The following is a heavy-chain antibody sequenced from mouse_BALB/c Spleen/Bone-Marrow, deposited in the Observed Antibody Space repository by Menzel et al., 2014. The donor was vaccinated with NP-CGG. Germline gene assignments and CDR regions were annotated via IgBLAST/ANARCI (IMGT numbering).Heavy chain of an antibody. CDR3: ARYYYGSSLFDY. CDR2: IDPANGNT. V-gene: IGHV14-3*02. Sequence: EVKLMESGAGLVKPGASVKLSCTASGFNIKDTYMHWVKQRPEQGLEWIGRIDPANGNTKYDPKFQGKATITADTSSNTAYLQLSSLTSEDTAVDYCARYYYGSSLFDYWGQGTTLTVSS. CDR1: GFNIKDTY. J-gene: IGHJ2*01. D-gene: IGHD1-1*01.